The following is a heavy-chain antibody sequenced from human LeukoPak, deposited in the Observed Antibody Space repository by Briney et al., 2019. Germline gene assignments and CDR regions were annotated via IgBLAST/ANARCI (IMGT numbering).Heavy chain of an antibody. D-gene: IGHD3-22*01. CDR1: GFTFSSYA. J-gene: IGHJ6*02. V-gene: IGHV3-30-3*01. CDR3: GRGSGYYYSYYYGMDV. CDR2: ISYGGSNK. Sequence: GGSLRLSCAASGFTFSSYAMQWVPQAPGKGLEWWAVISYGGSNKDYAVSVKGRFTIATDNSKNTLYLQMNRLRAEETAVYYCGRGSGYYYSYYYGMDVWGQGTTVTVSS.